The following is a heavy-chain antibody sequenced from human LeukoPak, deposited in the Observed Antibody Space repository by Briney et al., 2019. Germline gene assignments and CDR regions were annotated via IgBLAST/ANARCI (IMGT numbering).Heavy chain of an antibody. D-gene: IGHD2-21*02. V-gene: IGHV4-4*02. CDR3: ARGGGDLLLGGRFDY. CDR1: GGSISSSNW. J-gene: IGHJ4*02. Sequence: SGTLSLTCAVSGGSISSSNWWSWVRQPPGKRLEWIGEIYHSGSTNYNPSLKSRVTISVDKSKNQFSLKLSSVTAADTAVYYCARGGGDLLLGGRFDYWGQGTLVTVSS. CDR2: IYHSGST.